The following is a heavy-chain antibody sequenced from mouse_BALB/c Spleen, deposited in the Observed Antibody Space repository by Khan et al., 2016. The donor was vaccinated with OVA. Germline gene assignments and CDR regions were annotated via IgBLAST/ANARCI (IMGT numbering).Heavy chain of an antibody. CDR3: ARPYRYDGRAWFAY. J-gene: IGHJ3*01. CDR1: GFDFSRYW. Sequence: EVKLLESGGGLVQPGGSLKLSCAASGFDFSRYWMSWVRQAPGKGLEWIGEINPDSSTINYTPSLKDKFIISRDNAKNTLYLQLSKVRSEDTALYYCARPYRYDGRAWFAYWGQGTLVTVSA. D-gene: IGHD2-14*01. V-gene: IGHV4-1*02. CDR2: INPDSSTI.